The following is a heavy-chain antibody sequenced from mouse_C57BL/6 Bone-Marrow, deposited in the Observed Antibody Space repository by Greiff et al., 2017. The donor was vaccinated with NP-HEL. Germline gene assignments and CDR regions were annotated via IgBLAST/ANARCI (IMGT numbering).Heavy chain of an antibody. D-gene: IGHD1-1*01. CDR1: GYAFSSYW. V-gene: IGHV1-80*01. Sequence: VHLVESGAELVKPGASVKISCKASGYAFSSYWMNWVKQRPGKGLEWIGQIYPGDGDTNYNGKFKGKATLTAEKSSSTAYMQLSSLTSEDSAVYFCARYYGSSYSFDYWGQGTTLTVSS. CDR3: ARYYGSSYSFDY. J-gene: IGHJ2*01. CDR2: IYPGDGDT.